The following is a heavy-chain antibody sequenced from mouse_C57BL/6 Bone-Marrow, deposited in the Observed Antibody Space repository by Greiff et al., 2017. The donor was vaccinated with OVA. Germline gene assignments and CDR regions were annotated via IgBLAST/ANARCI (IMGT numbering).Heavy chain of an antibody. Sequence: VHLVESGSELRSPGSSVKLSCKDFDSEVFPIAYMSWVRQKPEHGFEWIGGILPSIGRTIYGEKFEDKATLDADTLSNTAYLELNSLTSEDSAIYYCARNYGSHWYFDVWGTGTTVTVSS. CDR2: ILPSIGRT. CDR3: ARNYGSHWYFDV. V-gene: IGHV15-2*01. D-gene: IGHD1-1*01. CDR1: DSEVFPIAY. J-gene: IGHJ1*03.